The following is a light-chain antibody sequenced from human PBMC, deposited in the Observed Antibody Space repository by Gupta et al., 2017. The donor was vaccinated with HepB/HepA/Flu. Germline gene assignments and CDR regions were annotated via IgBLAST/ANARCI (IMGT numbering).Light chain of an antibody. V-gene: IGLV2-14*01. CDR2: DVS. CDR1: SSDVGGYNY. CDR3: SSYTSSSTV. Sequence: QSALTQPASVSGSPGQSITISCTGTSSDVGGYNYVSWYQQPPGKAPKLMIYDVSNRPSGVSNRFSGSKSGNTASLTISGLQAEDEADYYCSSYTSSSTVFGGGTKLTVL. J-gene: IGLJ2*01.